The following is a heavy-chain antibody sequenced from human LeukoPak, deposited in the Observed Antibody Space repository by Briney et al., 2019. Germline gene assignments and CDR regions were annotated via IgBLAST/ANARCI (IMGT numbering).Heavy chain of an antibody. CDR2: IYYSGST. J-gene: IGHJ6*02. V-gene: IGHV4-61*08. D-gene: IGHD2-15*01. CDR1: GGSISSGGYY. Sequence: SETLSLTCTVSGGSISSGGYYWSWIRQHPGKGLEWIGYIYYSGSTNYNPSLKSRVTISVDTSKNQFSLKLSSVTAADTAVYYCARARCSGGSCYPNYYYGMDVWGQGTTVTVSS. CDR3: ARARCSGGSCYPNYYYGMDV.